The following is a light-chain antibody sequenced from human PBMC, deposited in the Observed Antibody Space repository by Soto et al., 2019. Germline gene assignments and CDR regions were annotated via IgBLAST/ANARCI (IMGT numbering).Light chain of an antibody. Sequence: DIQVTQSPSTLSASVGDRVTITCRASQSCGTSLAWYQQRPGKAPNLLIYKASNLESGVPSRFSGSGSGTEFTLTISSVQPDDFATYYCQQYNNYWTFGQGTKVEIK. CDR3: QQYNNYWT. V-gene: IGKV1-5*03. J-gene: IGKJ1*01. CDR1: QSCGTS. CDR2: KAS.